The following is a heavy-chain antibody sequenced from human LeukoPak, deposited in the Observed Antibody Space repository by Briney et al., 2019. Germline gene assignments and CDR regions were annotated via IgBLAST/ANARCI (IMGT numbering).Heavy chain of an antibody. CDR1: GFTFSSYS. V-gene: IGHV3-30*03. CDR3: ARSYSSGWYDGCDY. J-gene: IGHJ4*02. CDR2: ISYDGSNK. Sequence: GGSLRLSCAASGFTFSSYSMNWVRQAPGKGLEWVAVISYDGSNKYYADSVKGRFTISRDNSKNTLYLQMNSLRAEDTAVYYCARSYSSGWYDGCDYWGQGTLVTVSS. D-gene: IGHD6-19*01.